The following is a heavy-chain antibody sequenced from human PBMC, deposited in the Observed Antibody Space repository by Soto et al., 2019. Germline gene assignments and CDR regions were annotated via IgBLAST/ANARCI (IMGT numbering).Heavy chain of an antibody. V-gene: IGHV2-5*02. CDR1: GFSLKTNGVG. Sequence: QITLKESGPPLVKPTQTLTLTCTFSGFSLKTNGVGVGWIRQPPGKALEWLALIYWDDDKRYCPSLKSRLTITKYTSINQVVLTMTNVDPVDTATYFCAHRLTLNSNWNYGRFDYWGQGILVTVSS. J-gene: IGHJ4*02. CDR2: IYWDDDK. CDR3: AHRLTLNSNWNYGRFDY. D-gene: IGHD1-7*01.